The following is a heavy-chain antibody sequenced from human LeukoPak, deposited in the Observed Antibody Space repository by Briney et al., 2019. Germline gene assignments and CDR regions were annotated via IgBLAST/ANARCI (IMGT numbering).Heavy chain of an antibody. D-gene: IGHD3-10*01. CDR1: GFTFSSYG. J-gene: IGHJ6*02. Sequence: PGGSLRLSCAASGFTFSSYGMHWVRQASGKGLEWVAFIRYDGSNKYYADSVKGRFTISRDNSKNTLYLQMNSLRAEDTAVYYCTRDTSVYYYGSGNRDHGMDVWGQGTTVTASS. CDR2: IRYDGSNK. V-gene: IGHV3-30*02. CDR3: TRDTSVYYYGSGNRDHGMDV.